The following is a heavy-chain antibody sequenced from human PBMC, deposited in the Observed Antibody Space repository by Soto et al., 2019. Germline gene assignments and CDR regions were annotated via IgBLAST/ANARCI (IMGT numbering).Heavy chain of an antibody. D-gene: IGHD6-19*01. CDR3: ASTAHSSGWYSGGFDY. CDR2: IYHSGST. J-gene: IGHJ4*02. V-gene: IGHV4-30-2*02. Sequence: SETLSLTCAVSGGSISSGGYSWSWIRQPPGKGLEWLGYIYHSGSTYYNPSLKSRVTISVDTSKNQFSLKLSSVTAADTAVYYCASTAHSSGWYSGGFDYWGQGTLVTVSS. CDR1: GGSISSGGYS.